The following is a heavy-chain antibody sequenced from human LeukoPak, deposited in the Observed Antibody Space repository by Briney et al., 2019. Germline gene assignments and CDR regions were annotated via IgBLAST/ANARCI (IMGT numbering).Heavy chain of an antibody. CDR1: GGSLSSYY. CDR3: ARHRARGGGYYYDSSGGAFDV. D-gene: IGHD3-22*01. V-gene: IGHV4-59*05. CDR2: IYYSGST. J-gene: IGHJ3*01. Sequence: SETLSLTCTVSGGSLSSYYWSWIRQPPGKGLGWIGSIYYSGSTYYNPSLKSRVTISVDTSKNQFSLKLSSVTAADTAVYYCARHRARGGGYYYDSSGGAFDVWGQGTMVTVSS.